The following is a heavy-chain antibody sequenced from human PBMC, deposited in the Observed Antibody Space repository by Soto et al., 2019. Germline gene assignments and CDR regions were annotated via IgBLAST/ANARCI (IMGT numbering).Heavy chain of an antibody. Sequence: PSYTLSLSCRASCSCISPNYWTRFRQLPCKGLEWIGNIYYSGSTNYNPSLKSRVMMSVASSKKQVSLRLNSVTAADTAVYYCTRVGGYYGDYPNFDYWGQGALLTDS. CDR1: CSCISPNY. CDR2: IYYSGST. V-gene: IGHV4-59*07. CDR3: TRVGGYYGDYPNFDY. D-gene: IGHD4-17*01. J-gene: IGHJ4*02.